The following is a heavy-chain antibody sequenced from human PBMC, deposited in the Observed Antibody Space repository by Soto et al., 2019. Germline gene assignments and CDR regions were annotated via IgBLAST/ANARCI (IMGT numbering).Heavy chain of an antibody. CDR3: ARHGFYGDYASNYFDP. CDR2: IYPGDSDA. D-gene: IGHD4-17*01. V-gene: IGHV5-51*01. Sequence: GESLKISCKASGYSFATYWIAWVRQMPGKGLEYMGIIYPGDSDARYSPSFQGQVTFSADKSISTAYLQWSSLTASDTAIYYCARHGFYGDYASNYFDPWGQGTLVTVSS. CDR1: GYSFATYW. J-gene: IGHJ5*02.